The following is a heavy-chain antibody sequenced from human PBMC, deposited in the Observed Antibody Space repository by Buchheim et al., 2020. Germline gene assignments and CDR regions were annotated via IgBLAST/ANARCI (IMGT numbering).Heavy chain of an antibody. J-gene: IGHJ4*02. CDR3: PRRTSVSSSDY. V-gene: IGHV4-39*01. Sequence: QLQLQESGPGLVKPSETLSLTCIVSGGSISSSRYYWGWIRQPPGKGLEWIGTIHYSGTTYYNPSLRSRVSMSVDTSTNQFSLKLNSVTAADTAVYYCPRRTSVSSSDYWGQGTL. CDR2: IHYSGTT. D-gene: IGHD6-6*01. CDR1: GGSISSSRYY.